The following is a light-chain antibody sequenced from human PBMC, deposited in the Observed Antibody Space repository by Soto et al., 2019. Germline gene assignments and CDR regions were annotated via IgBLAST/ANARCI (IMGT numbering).Light chain of an antibody. J-gene: IGKJ5*01. CDR2: GAS. V-gene: IGKV3-20*01. Sequence: EIVLTQSPGTLSLSPGARATLSCRASQSVISNSLSWYQQKPGQAPRLFIYGASSSATGIPDRFSGSGSGTDFTLTVSRLEPEDFAMYYCEQQRRSWIDFGQGTRLEL. CDR3: EQQRRSWID. CDR1: QSVISNS.